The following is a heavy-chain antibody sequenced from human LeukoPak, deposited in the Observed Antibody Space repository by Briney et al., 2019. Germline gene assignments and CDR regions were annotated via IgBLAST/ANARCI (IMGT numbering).Heavy chain of an antibody. D-gene: IGHD2-2*01. CDR3: ARTRVKGRTSSKYYYGIDV. CDR2: IIPIFGIA. CDR1: GGTFSSYA. J-gene: IGHJ6*02. Sequence: SVKVSSKASGGTFSSYAISWVRQAPGQGLEWMGRIIPIFGIANYAQKFQGRVTITADKSTSTAYMELSSLRSEDTAVYYCARTRVKGRTSSKYYYGIDVWGQGTTVTVSS. V-gene: IGHV1-69*04.